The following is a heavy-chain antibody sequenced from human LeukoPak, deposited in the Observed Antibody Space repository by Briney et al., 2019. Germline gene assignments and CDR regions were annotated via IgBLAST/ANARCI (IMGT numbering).Heavy chain of an antibody. CDR3: ARGGGDSSGWYFDYYYYYMEV. Sequence: SQTLSLTCAISGDSVSSNSAAWNWIRQSPSRGLEWLGRTYYRSKWYNDYAVSVKSRITINPDTSKNQFSLQLNSVTPEDTAVYYCARGGGDSSGWYFDYYYYYMEVWGKGTTVTISS. V-gene: IGHV6-1*01. CDR1: GDSVSSNSAA. CDR2: TYYRSKWYN. J-gene: IGHJ6*03. D-gene: IGHD6-19*01.